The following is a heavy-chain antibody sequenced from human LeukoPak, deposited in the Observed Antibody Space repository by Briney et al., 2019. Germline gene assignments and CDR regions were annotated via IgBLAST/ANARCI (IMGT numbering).Heavy chain of an antibody. Sequence: GESLKISCKGSGYSFTSYWIGWVRQMPGKGLEWMGIIYPGDSDTRYSPSFRGQVTISAGKSISTAYLQWSSLKASDTAMYYCARSDYDILTGYYTFFDYWGQGTLVTVSS. CDR2: IYPGDSDT. D-gene: IGHD3-9*01. CDR1: GYSFTSYW. CDR3: ARSDYDILTGYYTFFDY. V-gene: IGHV5-51*01. J-gene: IGHJ4*02.